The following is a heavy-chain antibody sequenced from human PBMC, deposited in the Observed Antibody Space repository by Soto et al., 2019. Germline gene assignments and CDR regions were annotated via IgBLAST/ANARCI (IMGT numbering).Heavy chain of an antibody. J-gene: IGHJ4*02. D-gene: IGHD6-13*01. CDR2: TKPNSGKT. V-gene: IGHV1-8*01. CDR1: GYTFTSYD. Sequence: QVQLVQSGAEVKKPGASVKVSCKASGYTFTSYDINWVRQATGQGVEWMGWTKPNSGKTGYAQKFQGSVTMTRNPSISTAYIELSSLRSEDTAVYYCASSGYSSSGNDPRLDWGQGTLVTVSS. CDR3: ASSGYSSSGNDPRLD.